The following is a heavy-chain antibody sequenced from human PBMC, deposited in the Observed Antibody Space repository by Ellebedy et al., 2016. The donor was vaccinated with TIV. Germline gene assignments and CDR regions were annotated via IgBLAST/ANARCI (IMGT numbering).Heavy chain of an antibody. CDR2: IHPGDSTT. CDR1: GYTFTSRW. J-gene: IGHJ4*02. D-gene: IGHD3-16*01. CDR3: AKHEDRWGSYLEN. Sequence: GESLKISXKGSGYTFTSRWIGWVRQMPGKGLEWMGFIHPGDSTTRYSPSFQGQVTISADKSINCAYLQWSSLKASDTAMYYCAKHEDRWGSYLENWGQGTLVTVSS. V-gene: IGHV5-51*01.